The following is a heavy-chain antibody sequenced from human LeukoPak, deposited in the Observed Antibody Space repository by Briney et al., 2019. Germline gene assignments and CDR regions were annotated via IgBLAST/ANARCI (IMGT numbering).Heavy chain of an antibody. J-gene: IGHJ4*02. V-gene: IGHV1-69*06. D-gene: IGHD3-9*01. CDR3: ARDTSSVWADILTGYYRH. CDR2: IIPIFGTA. Sequence: ASVKVSCKASGYTFSSYAISWVRQAPGQGLEWMGRIIPIFGTANYAQKFQGRVTITADKSTSTAYMELSSLRSEDTAVYYCARDTSSVWADILTGYYRHWGQGTLVTVSS. CDR1: GYTFSSYA.